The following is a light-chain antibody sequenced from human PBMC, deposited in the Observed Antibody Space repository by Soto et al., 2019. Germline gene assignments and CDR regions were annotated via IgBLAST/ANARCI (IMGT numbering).Light chain of an antibody. V-gene: IGKV3-15*01. J-gene: IGKJ1*01. CDR1: QSVSSN. Sequence: EIVMTQSPATLSVSPGERATLSCRASQSVSSNLAWYQQKPGQAPRPLIYGAPTRATGIPARFSGSGSGTEFTLTISSLQSEDFAVYYCQQYNNWRTFGQGTKV. CDR2: GAP. CDR3: QQYNNWRT.